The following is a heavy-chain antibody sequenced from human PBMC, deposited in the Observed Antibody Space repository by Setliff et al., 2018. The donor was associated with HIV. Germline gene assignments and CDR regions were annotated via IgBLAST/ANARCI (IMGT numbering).Heavy chain of an antibody. CDR2: IYHSGNT. V-gene: IGHV4-38-2*02. CDR3: ARVRVRRGTYSAVGHLNGFDL. D-gene: IGHD1-26*01. CDR1: GDSISSDFY. Sequence: SETLSLTCTVSGDSISSDFYWGWIRQPPGKGLEWIASIYHSGNTYYMPSLQSRVTISVDTSKNQFSLNLNSVTAADTAVYYCARVRVRRGTYSAVGHLNGFDLWGQGTMVTVS. J-gene: IGHJ3*01.